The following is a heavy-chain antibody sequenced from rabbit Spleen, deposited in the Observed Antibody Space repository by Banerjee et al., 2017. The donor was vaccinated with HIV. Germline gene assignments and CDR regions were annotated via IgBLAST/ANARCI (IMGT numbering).Heavy chain of an antibody. CDR3: ARRYFASGRARLDL. J-gene: IGHJ3*01. Sequence: QEQLVESGGGLVQPGGSLKLSCKASGFDFSSNAMCWVRQAPGKGLEWIACIYISSGTTYYASWATGRFTISKTSSTTVTLQMTSLTAADTATYFCARRYFASGRARLDLWGQGTLVTVS. CDR2: IYISSGTT. CDR1: GFDFSSNA. V-gene: IGHV1S45*01. D-gene: IGHD1-1*01.